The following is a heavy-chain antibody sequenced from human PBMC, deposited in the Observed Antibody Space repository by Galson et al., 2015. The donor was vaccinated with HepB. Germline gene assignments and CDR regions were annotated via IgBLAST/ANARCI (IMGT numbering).Heavy chain of an antibody. CDR3: ARDPRGYSYGYFPLYAFGVTVDY. Sequence: SLRLSCAASGFTFSSYGMHWVRQAPGKGLEWVAVIWYDGSNKYYADSVKGRFTISRDNSKNTLYLQMNSLRAEDTAVYYCARDPRGYSYGYFPLYAFGVTVDYWGQGTLVTVSS. CDR1: GFTFSSYG. V-gene: IGHV3-33*08. D-gene: IGHD5-18*01. CDR2: IWYDGSNK. J-gene: IGHJ4*02.